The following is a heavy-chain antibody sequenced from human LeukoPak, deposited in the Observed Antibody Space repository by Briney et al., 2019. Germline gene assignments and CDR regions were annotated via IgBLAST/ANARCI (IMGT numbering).Heavy chain of an antibody. V-gene: IGHV1-69*13. J-gene: IGHJ4*02. CDR1: GGTFSSYA. CDR2: IIPIFGTA. CDR3: ARARGVVAPYYFDY. Sequence: HAASVKVSCKASGGTFSSYAISWVRQAPGQGLEWMGGIIPIFGTANYAQKFQGRVTITADESTSTAYMELSSLRSEDTAVYYCARARGVVAPYYFDYWGQGTLVTVSS. D-gene: IGHD2-2*01.